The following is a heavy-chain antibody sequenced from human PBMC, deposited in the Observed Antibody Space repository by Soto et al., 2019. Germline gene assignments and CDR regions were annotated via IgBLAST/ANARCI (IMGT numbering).Heavy chain of an antibody. V-gene: IGHV3-21*06. CDR1: GFSFSSYN. CDR3: ATIGDRDGFDI. CDR2: ISTSGSYI. D-gene: IGHD4-17*01. J-gene: IGHJ3*02. Sequence: EVQLVESGGGLVKPEESLRLSCAASGFSFSSYNMKWVRQAPGKGLEWVSSISTSGSYIFNAGSVRGRFTIFRDDAKNSLHLQMNSLRVEDTAVYYCATIGDRDGFDIWGQGTTVIVSS.